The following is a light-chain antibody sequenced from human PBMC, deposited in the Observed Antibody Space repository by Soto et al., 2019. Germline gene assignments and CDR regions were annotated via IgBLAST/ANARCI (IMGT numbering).Light chain of an antibody. CDR1: QSISDT. CDR3: QQDDNWPWT. J-gene: IGKJ1*01. CDR2: GAS. V-gene: IGKV3-15*01. Sequence: EIVMTQPPATLSXSPXXXXTXXXRASQSISDTLAWYQQKPGQAPRLLIHGASTRAPGFPARFSGSGSGTDFTLTISSRQSEDFVVYYCQQDDNWPWTFGQGTKVDIK.